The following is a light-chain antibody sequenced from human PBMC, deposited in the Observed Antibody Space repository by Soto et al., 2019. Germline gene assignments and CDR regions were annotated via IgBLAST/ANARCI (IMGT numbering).Light chain of an antibody. CDR2: LGS. CDR1: QSLLHSNGYNY. J-gene: IGKJ4*01. CDR3: MQALQTPLT. Sequence: DIVMTQSPLSLPVTPGEPASISCRSSQSLLHSNGYNYLDWYLQKPGQSPQLLSYLGSNRASGVPDRFRGSGSGTFFTLKISRVEAGYVGVYYCMQALQTPLTFGEGTKVEIK. V-gene: IGKV2-28*01.